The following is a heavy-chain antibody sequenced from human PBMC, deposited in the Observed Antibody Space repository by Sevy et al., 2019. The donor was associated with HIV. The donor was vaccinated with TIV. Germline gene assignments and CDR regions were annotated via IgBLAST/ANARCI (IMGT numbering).Heavy chain of an antibody. CDR2: FKSKIHGGTT. D-gene: IGHD1-26*01. Sequence: GGSLRPPCPAPGFIFGDYGMGWSARAPGRGRGWMAFFKSKIHGGTTENAASVKGRFTISRDDSKNIVYLQMSNLKTEDTAVYYCTRWSGSQSIFDYWGQGTLVTVSS. V-gene: IGHV3-49*03. CDR3: TRWSGSQSIFDY. CDR1: GFIFGDYG. J-gene: IGHJ4*02.